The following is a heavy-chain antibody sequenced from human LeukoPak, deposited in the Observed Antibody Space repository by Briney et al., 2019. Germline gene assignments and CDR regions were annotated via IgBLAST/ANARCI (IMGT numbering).Heavy chain of an antibody. J-gene: IGHJ4*02. V-gene: IGHV4-59*08. CDR1: GGSISSYY. CDR2: IYYSGST. D-gene: IGHD2-2*02. CDR3: ARGLYRYGRSTFDY. Sequence: PSETLSLTCTVSGGSISSYYWSWIRQPPGKGLEWIGYIYYSGSTNYNPSLKSRVTISVDTSKNQFSLKLSSVTAADTAVYYCARGLYRYGRSTFDYWGQGTLVTVSS.